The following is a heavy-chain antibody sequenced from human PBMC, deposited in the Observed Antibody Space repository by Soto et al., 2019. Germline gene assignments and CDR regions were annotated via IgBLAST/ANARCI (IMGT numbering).Heavy chain of an antibody. CDR3: ARVASDYMNSLDD. J-gene: IGHJ4*02. CDR2: IGGSGGNT. CDR1: GFSFNAYA. Sequence: EVQLLESGGGIVQPGGSLRLSCAASGFSFNAYAMTWVRQAPGKGLDWVSAIGGSGGNTYYAAPVKGRFTISSDNSRYTVDLQRNSLRAEDTGVYYCARVASDYMNSLDDWGQGILVTVSS. V-gene: IGHV3-23*01. D-gene: IGHD4-4*01.